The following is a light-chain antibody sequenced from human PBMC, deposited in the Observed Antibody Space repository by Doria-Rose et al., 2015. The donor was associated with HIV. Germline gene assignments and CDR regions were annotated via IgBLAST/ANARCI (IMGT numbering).Light chain of an antibody. J-gene: IGKJ3*01. V-gene: IGKV4-1*01. CDR1: QRLLYTSYNY. Sequence: ITQSPESLGMSLGERATLNCKSNQRLLYTSYNYLAWYQQKPGQPAKLLIYWASTRQSGVPARFSGSGSGTDFTLTISSLEAEDVAVYYCQQYYDTPSFGPGTTVDIK. CDR3: QQYYDTPS. CDR2: WAS.